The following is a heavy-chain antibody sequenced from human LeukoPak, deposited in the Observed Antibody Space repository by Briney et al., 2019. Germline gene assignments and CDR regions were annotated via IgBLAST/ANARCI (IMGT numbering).Heavy chain of an antibody. V-gene: IGHV3-64*01. Sequence: GGSLRLSCAASGFTFSSYAMHWVRQAPGKGLQYVSTITRSGGSTYYANSVEGRFTISRDNSKNTLYLEMGSLRAEDMAVYYCARSDSNSWAFDYWGQGTLVTVSS. J-gene: IGHJ4*02. CDR1: GFTFSSYA. CDR2: ITRSGGST. D-gene: IGHD6-13*01. CDR3: ARSDSNSWAFDY.